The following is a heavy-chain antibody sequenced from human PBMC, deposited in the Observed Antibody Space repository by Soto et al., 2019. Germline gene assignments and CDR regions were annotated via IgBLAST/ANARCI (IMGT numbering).Heavy chain of an antibody. V-gene: IGHV1-8*01. CDR2: MNPNSGNT. CDR1: GYTFTSYD. D-gene: IGHD3-16*01. CDR3: ARNPYGGVISNWFDP. Sequence: QVQLVQSGAEVKKPGASVKVSCKASGYTFTSYDINWVRQATGQGLEWMGWMNPNSGNTGYAQKFQGRVTMTKNTSQNTAYMALSNLRSEETAVYYCARNPYGGVISNWFDPWGQGTLVTVSS. J-gene: IGHJ5*02.